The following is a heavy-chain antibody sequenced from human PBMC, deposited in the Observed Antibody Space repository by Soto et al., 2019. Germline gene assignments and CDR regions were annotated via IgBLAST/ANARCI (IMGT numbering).Heavy chain of an antibody. CDR2: IYYSGST. D-gene: IGHD2-21*01. V-gene: IGHV4-30-4*01. CDR1: NGSISSVDYY. Sequence: TXSLTCTVSNGSISSVDYYWSWIRQPPGKGLEWIGYIYYSGSTYYNPSLKSRVTISVDTSKNQFSLKLSSVTAADTAVYYCAILWWYWFDHWGQGTLVTVSS. J-gene: IGHJ5*02. CDR3: AILWWYWFDH.